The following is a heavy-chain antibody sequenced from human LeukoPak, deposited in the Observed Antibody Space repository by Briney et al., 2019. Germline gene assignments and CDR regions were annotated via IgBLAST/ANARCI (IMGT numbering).Heavy chain of an antibody. Sequence: GGSLRLACAASGFTFSSYWMSWVRQAPGKGLEWVANIKQDGSEKYYVDSVKGRFTISRDNAKNLLYLQMNSPRAEDTAVYYRARDRAAVAGTIFDCWGQGTLVTVSS. CDR3: ARDRAAVAGTIFDC. CDR2: IKQDGSEK. J-gene: IGHJ4*02. CDR1: GFTFSSYW. V-gene: IGHV3-7*04. D-gene: IGHD6-19*01.